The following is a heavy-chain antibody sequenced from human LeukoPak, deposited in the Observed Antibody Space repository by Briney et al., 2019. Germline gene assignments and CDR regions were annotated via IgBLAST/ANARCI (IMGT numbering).Heavy chain of an antibody. J-gene: IGHJ6*03. Sequence: EASVKVSCKASGYTFTSYGISWVRQAPGQGLEWMGWISAYNGNTNYAQKFQGRVTITADESTSTAYMELSSLRSEDTAVYYCARVLGIFGGVYYYYMDVWGKGTTVTVSS. D-gene: IGHD3-3*01. CDR1: GYTFTSYG. V-gene: IGHV1-18*01. CDR3: ARVLGIFGGVYYYYMDV. CDR2: ISAYNGNT.